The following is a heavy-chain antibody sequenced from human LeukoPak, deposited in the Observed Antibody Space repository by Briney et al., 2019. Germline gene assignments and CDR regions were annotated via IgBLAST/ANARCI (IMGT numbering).Heavy chain of an antibody. Sequence: PGGSLRLSCAASGFTFTNYWMHWVRQAPGKGLVWVSRIKSDGSSTTYADSVKGRFTISRDNSKNTLYLQINSLRVEDTAVYYCAKQPSDFWSGAAFDYWGQGTLVTVSS. CDR1: GFTFTNYW. CDR2: IKSDGSST. CDR3: AKQPSDFWSGAAFDY. V-gene: IGHV3-74*01. J-gene: IGHJ4*02. D-gene: IGHD3-3*01.